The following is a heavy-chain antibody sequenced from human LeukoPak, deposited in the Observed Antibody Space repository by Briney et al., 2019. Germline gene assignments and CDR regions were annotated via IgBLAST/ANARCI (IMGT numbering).Heavy chain of an antibody. D-gene: IGHD3-22*01. CDR2: IYYSGST. CDR3: ARSGPYDSSGYYYRKTGYFDY. J-gene: IGHJ4*02. Sequence: PSETLSLTCTVSGGSISSYYWSWIRQPPGKGLEWIGYIYYSGSTNYNPSLKSRVTISVDTSKNQFSLKLSSVTAADTAVYYCARSGPYDSSGYYYRKTGYFDYWGQGTLVTVSS. CDR1: GGSISSYY. V-gene: IGHV4-59*12.